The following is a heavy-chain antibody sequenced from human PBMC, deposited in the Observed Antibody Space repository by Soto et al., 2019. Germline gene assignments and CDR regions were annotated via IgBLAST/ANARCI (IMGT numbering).Heavy chain of an antibody. CDR2: ISSSSSYI. Sequence: GGSLRLSCAASGFTFSSYSMNWVRQAPGKGLEWVSSISSSSSYIYYADSVKGRFTISRDNAKNSLYLQMNSLRAEDTAVYYCAREEQQLEKESFDYWGQGTLVTVSS. CDR3: AREEQQLEKESFDY. V-gene: IGHV3-21*01. D-gene: IGHD6-13*01. CDR1: GFTFSSYS. J-gene: IGHJ4*02.